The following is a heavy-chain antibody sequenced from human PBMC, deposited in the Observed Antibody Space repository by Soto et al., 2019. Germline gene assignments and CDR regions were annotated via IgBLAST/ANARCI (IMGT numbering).Heavy chain of an antibody. CDR2: INHSGST. CDR3: ARATPRQLRYFDWLPNYYYYGMDV. J-gene: IGHJ6*02. V-gene: IGHV4-34*01. CDR1: GGSFSGYY. D-gene: IGHD3-9*01. Sequence: SETLSLTCAVYGGSFSGYYWSWIRQPPGKGLEWIGEINHSGSTNYNPSLKSRVTISVDTSKNQFSLKLSSVTAADTAVYYCARATPRQLRYFDWLPNYYYYGMDVWGQGTTVTVSS.